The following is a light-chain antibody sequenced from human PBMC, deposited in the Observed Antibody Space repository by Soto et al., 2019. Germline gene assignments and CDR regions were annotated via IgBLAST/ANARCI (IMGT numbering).Light chain of an antibody. J-gene: IGLJ2*01. CDR2: EVS. CDR1: SSDVGGYNF. CDR3: SSFAGGNNLL. V-gene: IGLV2-8*01. Sequence: QSALTQPPSASGSPGQSVTISCTGTSSDVGGYNFVSWYQQHPGKAPKLLIYEVSKRPSGVPDRFSGSKSDTTASLTVSGLQAEDEADYYCSSFAGGNNLLFGGGTKLTVL.